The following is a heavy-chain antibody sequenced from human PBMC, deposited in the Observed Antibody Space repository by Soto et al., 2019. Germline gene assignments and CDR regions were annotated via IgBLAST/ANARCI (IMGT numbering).Heavy chain of an antibody. D-gene: IGHD3-16*01. J-gene: IGHJ6*02. CDR2: IINFFKAT. CDR3: ARDVPLNCYDGTSSXXXXXV. CDR1: RGTLSTHA. V-gene: IGHV1-69*13. Sequence: ASVKFSCKASRGTLSTHANSWVRQAPGEGVEWRGGIINFFKATNYAQKFQARGTITADDSMSTACMDLYSLRSEGTAVYYGARDVPLNCYDGTSSXXXXXVXGQGTTVTVSS.